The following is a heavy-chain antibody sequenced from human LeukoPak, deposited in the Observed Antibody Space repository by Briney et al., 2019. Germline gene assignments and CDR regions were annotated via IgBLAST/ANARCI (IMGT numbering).Heavy chain of an antibody. CDR2: ISSSSSYI. J-gene: IGHJ5*02. V-gene: IGHV3-21*04. CDR3: AKGQAAAGTGNWFDP. D-gene: IGHD6-13*01. Sequence: PGGSLRLSCAASGFTFSSYSMNWVRQAPGKGLEWVSSISSSSSYIYYADSVKGRFTISRDNSKNTLYLQMNSLRAEDTAVYYCAKGQAAAGTGNWFDPWGQGTLVTVSS. CDR1: GFTFSSYS.